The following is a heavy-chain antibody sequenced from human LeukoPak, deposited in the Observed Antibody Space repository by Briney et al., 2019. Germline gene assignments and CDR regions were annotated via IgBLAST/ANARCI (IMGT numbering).Heavy chain of an antibody. V-gene: IGHV1-2*02. D-gene: IGHD3-9*01. Sequence: ASVKVSCKASGHTFTGYYMHWVRQAPGQGLEWMGWINPNSGGTNYAQKFQGRVTMTRDTSISTAYMELSRLRSDDTAVYYCARKDDILTGYHGNYYYYGMDVWGQGTTVTVSS. CDR2: INPNSGGT. CDR3: ARKDDILTGYHGNYYYYGMDV. J-gene: IGHJ6*02. CDR1: GHTFTGYY.